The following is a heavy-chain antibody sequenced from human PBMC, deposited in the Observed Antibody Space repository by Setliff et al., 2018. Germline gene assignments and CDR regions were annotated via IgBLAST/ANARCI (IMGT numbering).Heavy chain of an antibody. J-gene: IGHJ4*02. V-gene: IGHV4-38-2*02. CDR3: ARDPAGNMATSGYFDY. CDR2: IYHSGNT. CDR1: GDSISSTYH. Sequence: SETLSLTCNVSGDSISSTYHWGWIRQSPGKGLEWIGTIYHSGNTYYNPSLNSRLTISVDTSKNQFSLRLSSVTAADTAVYYCARDPAGNMATSGYFDYWGQGTLVTVSS. D-gene: IGHD5-12*01.